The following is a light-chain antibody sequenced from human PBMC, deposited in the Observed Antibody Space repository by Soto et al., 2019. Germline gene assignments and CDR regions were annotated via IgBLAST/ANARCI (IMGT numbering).Light chain of an antibody. J-gene: IGLJ1*01. Sequence: QPVLTRPASVSGSPGQSITISFTGTSSDVGTYNLVSWYQQHPGKAPKLMVYEGTKRPSGVSNRFSGSKSGNTASLTISGLQAEDEADYYCCSYVGSSTYVFGTGTKVTVL. CDR3: CSYVGSSTYV. V-gene: IGLV2-23*01. CDR2: EGT. CDR1: SSDVGTYNL.